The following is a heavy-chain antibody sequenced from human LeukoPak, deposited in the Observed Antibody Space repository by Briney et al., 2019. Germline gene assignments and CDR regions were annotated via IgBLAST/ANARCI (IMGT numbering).Heavy chain of an antibody. CDR1: GFTFSSYA. Sequence: PGGSLRLSCAASGFTFSSYAMSWVRQAPGKGLEWVSAISGSGGSTYYADSVKGRFTISRDNSKNTLYLQMNSLRAEDTAVYYCAKEGDYYDSSGYPNYFDYWGQGTLVTVSS. CDR2: ISGSGGST. J-gene: IGHJ4*02. CDR3: AKEGDYYDSSGYPNYFDY. V-gene: IGHV3-23*01. D-gene: IGHD3-22*01.